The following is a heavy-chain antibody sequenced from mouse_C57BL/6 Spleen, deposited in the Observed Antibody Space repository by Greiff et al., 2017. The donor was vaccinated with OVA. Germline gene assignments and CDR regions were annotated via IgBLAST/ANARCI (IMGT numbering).Heavy chain of an antibody. V-gene: IGHV1-59*01. D-gene: IGHD2-4*01. CDR3: ARRDYDYLFAY. CDR1: GYTFTSYW. Sequence: QVHVKQPGAELVRPGTSVKLSCKASGYTFTSYWMHWVKQRPGQGLEWIGVIDPSDSYTNYNQKFKGKATLTVDTSSSTAYMQLSSLTSEDSAVYYCARRDYDYLFAYWGQGTLVTVSA. CDR2: IDPSDSYT. J-gene: IGHJ3*01.